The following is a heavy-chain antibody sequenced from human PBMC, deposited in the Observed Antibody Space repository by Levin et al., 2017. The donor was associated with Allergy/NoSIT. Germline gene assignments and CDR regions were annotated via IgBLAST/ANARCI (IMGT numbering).Heavy chain of an antibody. CDR1: GYTFTSYG. V-gene: IGHV1-18*01. J-gene: IGHJ6*02. Sequence: GESLKISCKASGYTFTSYGISWVRQAPGQGLEWMGWISAYNRNTNYAQKFQGRVTMTTDTSTSTAYMELRSLRSDDTAVYYCARTGMQQLVLLYYGMDVWGQGATVTVSS. CDR3: ARTGMQQLVLLYYGMDV. CDR2: ISAYNRNT. D-gene: IGHD6-13*01.